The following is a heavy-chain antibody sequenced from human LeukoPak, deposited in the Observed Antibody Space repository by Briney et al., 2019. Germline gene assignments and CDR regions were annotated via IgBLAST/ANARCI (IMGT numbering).Heavy chain of an antibody. CDR3: ARVYGDYNYYYGMDV. CDR1: GFTSSSYW. J-gene: IGHJ6*02. D-gene: IGHD4-17*01. Sequence: AGGSLRLSCAASGFTSSSYWMSWVRQAPGKGLEWVANIKQDGSEKYYVDSVKGRFTISRDNAKNSLYLQMNSLRAEDTAVYYCARVYGDYNYYYGMDVWGQGTTVTVSS. V-gene: IGHV3-7*01. CDR2: IKQDGSEK.